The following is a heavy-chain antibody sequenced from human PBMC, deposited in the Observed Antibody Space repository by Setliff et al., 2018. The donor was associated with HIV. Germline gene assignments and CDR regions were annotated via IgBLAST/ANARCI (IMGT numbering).Heavy chain of an antibody. Sequence: PSETLSLTCTVSGYSISSGYYWGFIRQPPGKGLEWIGSIFHSGSTYYNPSLKSRVTMSVDTSENQFSLKLSSVTAADTAVYYCARRSGFALDYWGQGTLVTVSS. V-gene: IGHV4-38-2*02. CDR2: IFHSGST. D-gene: IGHD5-12*01. CDR1: GYSISSGYY. CDR3: ARRSGFALDY. J-gene: IGHJ4*02.